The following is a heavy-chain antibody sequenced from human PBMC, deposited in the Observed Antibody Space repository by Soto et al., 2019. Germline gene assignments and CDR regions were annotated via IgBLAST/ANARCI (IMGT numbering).Heavy chain of an antibody. D-gene: IGHD1-26*01. CDR1: GYTFTSYA. V-gene: IGHV1-3*01. Sequence: GASVKVSCKASGYTFTSYAMHWVRQAPGQSLEWMRWIQGGNDNTYYSQRFQGRLTFTRDTSPGTTYMELSSLTSEDTAIYYCARDDSGYSGSHYIDYFNFWGQGTLVTVSS. J-gene: IGHJ4*02. CDR2: IQGGNDNT. CDR3: ARDDSGYSGSHYIDYFNF.